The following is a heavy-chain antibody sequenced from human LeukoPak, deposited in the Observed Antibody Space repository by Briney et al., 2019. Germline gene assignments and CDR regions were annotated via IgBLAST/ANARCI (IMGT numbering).Heavy chain of an antibody. Sequence: ASVKVSCKASGYTFTSYYMHWVRQAPGHGLEWLGWMNVKTGATSSAQRFPGRFTMTRDTSIGTASMEFSSLTSDDTAVYYCARQSGTYWGLDYWGQGTLVTISS. CDR3: ARQSGTYWGLDY. J-gene: IGHJ4*02. V-gene: IGHV1-2*02. CDR1: GYTFTSYY. D-gene: IGHD1-26*01. CDR2: MNVKTGAT.